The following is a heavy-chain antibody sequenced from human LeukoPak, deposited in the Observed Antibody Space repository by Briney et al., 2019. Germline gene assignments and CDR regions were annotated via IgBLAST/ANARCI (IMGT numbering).Heavy chain of an antibody. CDR1: GFTFSSYA. D-gene: IGHD4-17*01. V-gene: IGHV3-30-3*01. J-gene: IGHJ4*02. Sequence: GGSLRLSCAASGFTFSSYAMHWVRQAPGKGLEWVAVISYDGSNKYYADSVKGRFTISRDNSKNTLYLQMNSLRAEDTAVYYCARDTGPTTVVTSGHDYWGQGTLVTVSS. CDR2: ISYDGSNK. CDR3: ARDTGPTTVVTSGHDY.